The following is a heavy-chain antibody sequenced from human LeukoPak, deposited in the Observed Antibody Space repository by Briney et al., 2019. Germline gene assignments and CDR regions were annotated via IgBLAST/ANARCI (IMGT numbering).Heavy chain of an antibody. V-gene: IGHV1-2*02. Sequence: ASVKVSCKASGYTFTGYYMHWVRQAPGQGLEWMGWINPNSGGTNYAQKFQGRVTMTRDTSISTAYMELSRLRSDDTAVYYCARITMVRGATDNWGQGTLVTVSS. CDR3: ARITMVRGATDN. CDR1: GYTFTGYY. D-gene: IGHD3-10*01. CDR2: INPNSGGT. J-gene: IGHJ4*02.